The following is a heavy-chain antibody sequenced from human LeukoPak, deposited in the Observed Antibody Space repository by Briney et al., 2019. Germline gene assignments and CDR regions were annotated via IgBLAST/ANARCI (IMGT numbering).Heavy chain of an antibody. CDR2: ISSSGSTM. Sequence: SGGSLRLSCAASGFTFSDYYMSWIRQAPGKGLEWVSYISSSGSTMYYADSVKGRFTISRDNAKNSLYLQMNSLRAEDTAVYYCARVRSERWLQYGNFDYWGQGTLVTVSS. CDR1: GFTFSDYY. J-gene: IGHJ4*02. CDR3: ARVRSERWLQYGNFDY. D-gene: IGHD5-24*01. V-gene: IGHV3-11*01.